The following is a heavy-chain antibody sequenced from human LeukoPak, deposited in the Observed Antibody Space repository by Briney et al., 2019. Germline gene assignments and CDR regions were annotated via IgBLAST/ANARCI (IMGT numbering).Heavy chain of an antibody. V-gene: IGHV1-46*01. CDR3: ARAAELGYSSGWLAPSFEYYFDY. Sequence: ASVKVSCKASGYTFTSYYMHWVRQAPGQGLEWMGIINPSGGSTSYAQKFQGRVTMTRDTSISTAYMELSRLRSDDTAVYYCARAAELGYSSGWLAPSFEYYFDYWGQGTLVTVSS. CDR1: GYTFTSYY. J-gene: IGHJ4*02. D-gene: IGHD6-19*01. CDR2: INPSGGST.